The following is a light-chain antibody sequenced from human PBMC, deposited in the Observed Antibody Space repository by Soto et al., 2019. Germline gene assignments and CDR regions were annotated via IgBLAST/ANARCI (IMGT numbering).Light chain of an antibody. CDR2: GAS. Sequence: EIVLTQSPGTLSLSPGERATLSCRASQSVSASYLAWYQQKPGQAPRLLIFGASNRATGIPDRFSGSGSGTDFTLTISRLEPEDFAVYYCQQYDTSPPRWTFGQGTKVDIK. V-gene: IGKV3-20*01. CDR3: QQYDTSPPRWT. J-gene: IGKJ1*01. CDR1: QSVSASY.